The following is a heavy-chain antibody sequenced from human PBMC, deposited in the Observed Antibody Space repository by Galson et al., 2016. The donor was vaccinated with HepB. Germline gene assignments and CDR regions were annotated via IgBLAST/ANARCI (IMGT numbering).Heavy chain of an antibody. CDR2: IGHDGRNE. V-gene: IGHV3-33*01. Sequence: SLRLSCAASGFIFSQYGMHRVRQAPGKGLESVAVIGHDGRNEYYADSVKGRFTISRDNSKNTLYVQMNNLRVEDTAVYYCSRGSQDDIEVDGDLEQDYWGQGTLVTVSS. CDR3: SRGSQDDIEVDGDLEQDY. CDR1: GFIFSQYG. J-gene: IGHJ4*02. D-gene: IGHD2-15*01.